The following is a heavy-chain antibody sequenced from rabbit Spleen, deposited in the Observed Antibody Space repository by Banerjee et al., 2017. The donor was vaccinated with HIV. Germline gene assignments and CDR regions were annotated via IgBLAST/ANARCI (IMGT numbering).Heavy chain of an antibody. Sequence: QEQLVESGGGLVQPGGSLKLSCKASGFDFSAYGVSWVRQAPGKGLEWIGYIDPVFGITYYANWVNGRFSISRENAQNTVFLQMTSLTAADTATYFCARDGAGGSYFALWGPGTLVTV. J-gene: IGHJ4*01. CDR2: IDPVFGIT. D-gene: IGHD8-1*01. CDR3: ARDGAGGSYFAL. V-gene: IGHV1S47*01. CDR1: GFDFSAYG.